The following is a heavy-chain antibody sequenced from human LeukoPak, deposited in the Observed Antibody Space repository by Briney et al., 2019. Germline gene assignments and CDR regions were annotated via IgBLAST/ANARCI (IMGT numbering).Heavy chain of an antibody. D-gene: IGHD2-2*01. CDR2: INSDGSST. V-gene: IGHV3-74*01. CDR3: AARGYCSGTSCLLEY. J-gene: IGHJ4*02. Sequence: GGSLRLSCAASGFTFSSYWMHWVRQAPGKGLVWVSRINSDGSSTNYADSVKGRFTISRDNAKNALYVQMNSLRAEDTAVYYCAARGYCSGTSCLLEYWGQGTLVTVSS. CDR1: GFTFSSYW.